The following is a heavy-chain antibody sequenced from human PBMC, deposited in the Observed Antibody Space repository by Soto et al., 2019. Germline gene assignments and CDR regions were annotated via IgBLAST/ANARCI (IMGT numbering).Heavy chain of an antibody. CDR3: ARENRGLAGYQSLDL. V-gene: IGHV1-2*02. J-gene: IGHJ6*02. CDR2: IIPGSGGT. CDR1: GYTFTGYY. Sequence: QVQLVQSGAEVKKPGASVKVSCKASGYTFTGYYIHWVRQAPGQGLEWMGWIIPGSGGTKYAQKFQGRVTVTGDEFPNTDTSSMELSGLTFDDTAVYYCARENRGLAGYQSLDLWGQGTTVIVSS. D-gene: IGHD6-19*01.